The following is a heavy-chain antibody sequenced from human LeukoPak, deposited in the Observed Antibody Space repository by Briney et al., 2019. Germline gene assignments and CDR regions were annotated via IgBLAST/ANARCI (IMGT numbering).Heavy chain of an antibody. CDR2: ISAYNGKT. CDR3: AKGGAMVATIDY. V-gene: IGHV1-18*01. D-gene: IGHD5-18*01. Sequence: ASVKVSCKASGYTFTSYYINWVRQAPGQGLEWVGWISAYNGKTNYAQKFQGRVTTTIDTSTTTAYMDLRSLTSDDTAMYYCAKGGAMVATIDYWGQGTLVTVSS. CDR1: GYTFTSYY. J-gene: IGHJ4*02.